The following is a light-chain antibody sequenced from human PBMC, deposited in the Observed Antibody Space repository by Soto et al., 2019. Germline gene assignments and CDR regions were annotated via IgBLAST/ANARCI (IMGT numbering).Light chain of an antibody. J-gene: IGKJ1*01. CDR1: RTISSW. CDR2: KAS. V-gene: IGKV1-5*03. Sequence: DIQMTQSPSTLSGSGGDRVTITCRASRTISSWLAWYQQKPGKAPKLLIYKASTLKSGVPSRFSGSGSGTEFTLTISSLQPDDFATYYCQHYNSYSEAFGQGTKVDIK. CDR3: QHYNSYSEA.